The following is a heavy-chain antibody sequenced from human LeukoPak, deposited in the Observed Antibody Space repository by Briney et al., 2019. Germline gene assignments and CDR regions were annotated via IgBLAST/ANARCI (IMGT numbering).Heavy chain of an antibody. V-gene: IGHV1-8*01. Sequence: ASVKVSCKSSGYTFTSYNINWIRQAHGRGFEWLGFVSPHNGDTGYTQNFQGRVTMTRDTSINTAYMELSGLRSEDTAVYYCVRHYYDYVAFDIWGQGTMVIVSS. D-gene: IGHD3-22*01. CDR3: VRHYYDYVAFDI. J-gene: IGHJ3*02. CDR1: GYTFTSYN. CDR2: VSPHNGDT.